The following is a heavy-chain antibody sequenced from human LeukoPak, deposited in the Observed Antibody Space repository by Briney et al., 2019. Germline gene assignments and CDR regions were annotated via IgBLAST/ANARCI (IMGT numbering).Heavy chain of an antibody. D-gene: IGHD3-22*01. Sequence: SVKVSCKASGGTFSSYAISWVRQAPGQGLEWMGGIIPIFGTANYAQKFQGRVTITADESTSTAYMELSSLRSEDTAVYYCARGGGPYDSSGYETDYWGQGTLVTVSS. CDR2: IIPIFGTA. CDR3: ARGGGPYDSSGYETDY. J-gene: IGHJ4*02. CDR1: GGTFSSYA. V-gene: IGHV1-69*13.